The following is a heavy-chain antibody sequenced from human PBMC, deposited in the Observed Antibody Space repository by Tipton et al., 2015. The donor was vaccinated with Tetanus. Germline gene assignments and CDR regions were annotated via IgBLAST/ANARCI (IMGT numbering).Heavy chain of an antibody. J-gene: IGHJ3*01. Sequence: VQLVQSGAEGKQPGESLKISCKGSGYMFSSHWIGWVRQVPGKGLEGLGTIYPGDSYSTYSPSFEGQVTISVDRSIDTAYLQWSSLKASDTAIYYCARPLTSVAFGGFAFDVWGQGTLVTVSS. CDR3: ARPLTSVAFGGFAFDV. CDR1: GYMFSSHW. CDR2: IYPGDSYS. V-gene: IGHV5-51*01. D-gene: IGHD3-16*01.